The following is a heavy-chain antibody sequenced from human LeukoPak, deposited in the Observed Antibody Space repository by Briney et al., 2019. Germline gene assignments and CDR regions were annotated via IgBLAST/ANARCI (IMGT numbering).Heavy chain of an antibody. D-gene: IGHD6-13*01. V-gene: IGHV1-46*01. CDR3: ATIPIAAAGSPNYYYYGMDV. CDR1: VYTFTIYY. Sequence: ASVKVSCKESVYTFTIYYMHWVRQAPPQGLEWMGIINPSGGSTSYAQKFHGRVTMTRDTSTSTVYMELSSLRSEATAVYYCATIPIAAAGSPNYYYYGMDVWGQGTTVTVSS. CDR2: INPSGGST. J-gene: IGHJ6*02.